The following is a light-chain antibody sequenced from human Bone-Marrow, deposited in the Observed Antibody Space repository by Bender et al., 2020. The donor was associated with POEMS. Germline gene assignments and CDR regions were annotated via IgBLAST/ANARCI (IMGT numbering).Light chain of an antibody. CDR3: QAWDSDTQL. J-gene: IGLJ2*01. V-gene: IGLV3-1*01. CDR1: NLGDKY. CDR2: HDF. Sequence: SYELTQPPSVSVSPGQTASITCSGDNLGDKYAYWYQQKPGQSPVLVIYHDFKRPSGIPERFSGSLFGNTATLTISGTQAIDEADYYCQAWDSDTQLFGGGTKLTVL.